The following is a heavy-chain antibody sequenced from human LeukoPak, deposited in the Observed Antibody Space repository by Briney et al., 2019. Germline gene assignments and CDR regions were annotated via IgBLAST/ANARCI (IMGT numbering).Heavy chain of an antibody. CDR2: INHSGST. D-gene: IGHD2-2*01. CDR1: GGSFSGYY. J-gene: IGHJ4*02. V-gene: IGHV4-34*01. Sequence: PSETLSLTCAVDGGSFSGYYWSWIRQPPGKGLEWIGEINHSGSTNYNPSLKSRVTISVDTSKNQFSLKLSSVTAADTAVYYCARGLHCSSTSCYVRPLDYWGQGTLVTVSS. CDR3: ARGLHCSSTSCYVRPLDY.